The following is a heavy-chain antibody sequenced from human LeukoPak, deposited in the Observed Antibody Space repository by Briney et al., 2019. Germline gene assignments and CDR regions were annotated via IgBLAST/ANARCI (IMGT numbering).Heavy chain of an antibody. J-gene: IGHJ6*02. CDR2: TYYSGST. D-gene: IGHD5-24*01. Sequence: PGGSLRLSCAASGFTFSSYAMSWVRQPPGKGLEWVGTTYYSGSTYYNPSLKDRVTISVDTSKNQFSLRLSSVNPADTAVYYCAKWLLFNRYYYGIDVWGRGTTVTVSS. V-gene: IGHV4-59*04. CDR1: GFTFSSYA. CDR3: AKWLLFNRYYYGIDV.